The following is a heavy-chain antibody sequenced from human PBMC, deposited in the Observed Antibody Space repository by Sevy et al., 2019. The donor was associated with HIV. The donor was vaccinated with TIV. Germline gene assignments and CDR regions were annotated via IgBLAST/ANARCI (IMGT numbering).Heavy chain of an antibody. Sequence: GGYLRLSCAGSGFIFSNYNMKCVRQAPGKGLEWISSISSNSNDIYYADSVKDRFTISRDNVKNSLYLQMNSLRAEDTAVYYCARKMELLVPDYWGQGTLVTVSS. J-gene: IGHJ4*02. CDR1: GFIFSNYN. CDR2: ISSNSNDI. CDR3: ARKMELLVPDY. V-gene: IGHV3-21*01. D-gene: IGHD2-21*02.